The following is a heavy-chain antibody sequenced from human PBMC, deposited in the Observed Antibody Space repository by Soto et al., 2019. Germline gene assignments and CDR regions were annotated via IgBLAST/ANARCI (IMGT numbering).Heavy chain of an antibody. V-gene: IGHV7-4-1*01. D-gene: IGHD1-26*01. CDR1: GYNFNSHS. CDR2: INPNTGKP. Sequence: QVQLVQSGSESMQPGASVKVSCKGSGYNFNSHSINWLRQAPGQGLEWMGWINPNTGKPTYEQGFTGRFVFSVDTSVRTVCLQIFSLEADDSAVYYCARDRASGSFDCWGQGTLVTVSS. CDR3: ARDRASGSFDC. J-gene: IGHJ4*02.